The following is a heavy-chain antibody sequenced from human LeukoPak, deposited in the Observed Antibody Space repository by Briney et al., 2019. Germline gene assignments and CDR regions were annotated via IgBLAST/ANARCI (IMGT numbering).Heavy chain of an antibody. V-gene: IGHV4-4*02. CDR2: IYHSGTT. Sequence: SGTLSLTCAFSGVSIISSHWWSWARQSPRKGLEWIGEIYHSGTTNYNPSLKSRVTMSVDKSKKQFSLNLSSVTAADTAVYYCATYFYGDYASYYFDRWGQGTLVTVSS. J-gene: IGHJ4*02. D-gene: IGHD4-17*01. CDR1: GVSIISSHW. CDR3: ATYFYGDYASYYFDR.